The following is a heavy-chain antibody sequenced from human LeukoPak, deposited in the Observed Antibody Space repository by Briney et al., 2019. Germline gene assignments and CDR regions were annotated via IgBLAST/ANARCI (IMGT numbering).Heavy chain of an antibody. J-gene: IGHJ4*02. V-gene: IGHV3-23*01. CDR3: AKSSGGGTTPFDS. CDR1: GFTFSSYA. CDR2: ISGSYST. Sequence: PGGSLRLSCAASGFTFSSYAMHWVRQAPGKGLEWVSTISGSYSTYYADSVKGRFTISRDNSKNTLYLQMNSLRAEDTAVYYCAKSSGGGTTPFDSWGQGTLVTVSS. D-gene: IGHD2-15*01.